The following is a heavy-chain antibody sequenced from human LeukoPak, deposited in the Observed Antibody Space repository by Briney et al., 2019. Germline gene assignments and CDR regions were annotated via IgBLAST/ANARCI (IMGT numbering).Heavy chain of an antibody. CDR2: IYYTGNT. D-gene: IGHD3-22*01. J-gene: IGHJ4*02. CDR3: ARHQGITMIVD. Sequence: SETLSLTCSVSGVSISSSNSYWGWIRQPPGKGLEWIGSIYYTGNTYYNASLKSRVTISVDTSKNQFSLKLSSVTAADTAVYYCARHQGITMIVDWGQGTLVTVSS. CDR1: GVSISSSNSY. V-gene: IGHV4-39*01.